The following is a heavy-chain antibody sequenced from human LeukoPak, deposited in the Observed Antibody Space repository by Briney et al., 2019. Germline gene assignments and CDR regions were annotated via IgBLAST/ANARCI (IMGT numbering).Heavy chain of an antibody. CDR3: ARTSGSYFDY. Sequence: SETLSLTCAVYGGSFSGYYWSWIRQPPGKGLEWIGEINHSGSTNYNPSLKSRVTISVDTSKNQFSLKLSSVTAADTAVYYCARTSGSYFDYWGQGSLVTVSS. J-gene: IGHJ4*02. CDR1: GGSFSGYY. D-gene: IGHD1-26*01. V-gene: IGHV4-34*01. CDR2: INHSGST.